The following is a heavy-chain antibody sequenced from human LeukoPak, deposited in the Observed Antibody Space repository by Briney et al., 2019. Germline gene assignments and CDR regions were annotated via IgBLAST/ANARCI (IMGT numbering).Heavy chain of an antibody. CDR3: ARDGIYRDAFDI. J-gene: IGHJ3*02. D-gene: IGHD3-16*02. CDR1: GGSISSSYYY. V-gene: IGHV4-39*07. CDR2: VYYSGTT. Sequence: SETLSLTCTVSGGSISSSYYYWGWIRQPPGKGLEWIGSVYYSGTTYYSPSLQSRVTMSVKMSKNQFSLKLRSVTAADTAVYYCARDGIYRDAFDIWGQGTMVTVSS.